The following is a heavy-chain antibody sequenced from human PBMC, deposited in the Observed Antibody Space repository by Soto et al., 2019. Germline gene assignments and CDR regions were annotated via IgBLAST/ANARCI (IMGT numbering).Heavy chain of an antibody. Sequence: GGSLRLSCAASGFTFSNAWMNWVRQAPGKGLEWVGRIKSKTDGGTTDYAAPVKGRFTISRDDSKNTLYLQMNSLKTEDTAVYYCVRRRVAAGDYYFGMDVWGQGTTVTVSS. CDR1: GFTFSNAW. V-gene: IGHV3-15*07. D-gene: IGHD6-13*01. J-gene: IGHJ6*02. CDR3: VRRRVAAGDYYFGMDV. CDR2: IKSKTDGGTT.